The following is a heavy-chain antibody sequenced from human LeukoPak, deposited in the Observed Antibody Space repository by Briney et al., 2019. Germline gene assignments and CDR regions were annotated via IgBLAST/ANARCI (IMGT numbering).Heavy chain of an antibody. J-gene: IGHJ5*02. CDR3: AKGSSGWPTLNWFDP. CDR1: GFTFSSYG. Sequence: GGSLRLSCAASGFTFSSYGMSWVRQAPGKGLEWVSAISGSGGRTYYADSVKGRFTISRDNSKNMLYLQMNSLRAEDTAVYYCAKGSSGWPTLNWFDPWGQGTLVTVSS. CDR2: ISGSGGRT. D-gene: IGHD6-19*01. V-gene: IGHV3-23*01.